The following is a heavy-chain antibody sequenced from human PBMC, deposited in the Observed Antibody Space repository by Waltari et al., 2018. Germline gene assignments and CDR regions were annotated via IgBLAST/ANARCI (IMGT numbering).Heavy chain of an antibody. D-gene: IGHD2-21*01. Sequence: QVQLQESGPGLVKPSETLSLTCAVSGYSISSGYYWGWIRQPPGKGLEWIGSIYHSGGTYSTPSLKSRVTISVDTSKNQFSLKLSSVTAADTAVYYCASLAYCGGDCYLALDVWGQGTTVTVSS. CDR2: IYHSGGT. CDR3: ASLAYCGGDCYLALDV. V-gene: IGHV4-38-2*01. CDR1: GYSISSGYY. J-gene: IGHJ6*02.